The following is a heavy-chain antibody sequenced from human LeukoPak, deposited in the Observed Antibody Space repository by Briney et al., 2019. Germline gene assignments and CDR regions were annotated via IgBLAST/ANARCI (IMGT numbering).Heavy chain of an antibody. CDR2: IIPIFGTA. CDR3: ARGPPYVSGSPFFY. D-gene: IGHD3-10*01. J-gene: IGHJ4*02. V-gene: IGHV1-69*05. CDR1: GGTFSSYA. Sequence: GASVKVSCKASGGTFSSYAISWVRQAPGQGLEWMGGIIPIFGTANYAQKFQGRVTMTTDTSTSTAYMELRTLRSDDTAVYYCARGPPYVSGSPFFYWGQGTLVTVSS.